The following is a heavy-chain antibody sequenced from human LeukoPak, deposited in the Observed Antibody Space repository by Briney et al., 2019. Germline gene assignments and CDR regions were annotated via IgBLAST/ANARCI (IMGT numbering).Heavy chain of an antibody. J-gene: IGHJ4*02. D-gene: IGHD5-24*01. V-gene: IGHV3-23*01. Sequence: GGSLRLSCAASGFTFDDYAMHWVRQAPGKGLEWVSAISGSGGSTYYADSVKGRFTISRDNSKNTLYLQMNSLRAEDTAVYYCAKGDGYNGYWGQGTLVTVSS. CDR1: GFTFDDYA. CDR3: AKGDGYNGY. CDR2: ISGSGGST.